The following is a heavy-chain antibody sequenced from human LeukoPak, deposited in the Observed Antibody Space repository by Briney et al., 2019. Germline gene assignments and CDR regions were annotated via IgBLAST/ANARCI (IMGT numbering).Heavy chain of an antibody. J-gene: IGHJ4*02. V-gene: IGHV3-30*02. CDR2: IWYDGSNK. Sequence: PGGSLRLSCAASGFTFSNYGMHWVRQAPGKGLEWVAFIWYDGSNKYYADSVKGRFTISRDNSKNTLYLQMNSLRAEDTAVYYCAKGEYNGPCDSWGQGTVVIVSS. CDR3: AKGEYNGPCDS. CDR1: GFTFSNYG. D-gene: IGHD1-1*01.